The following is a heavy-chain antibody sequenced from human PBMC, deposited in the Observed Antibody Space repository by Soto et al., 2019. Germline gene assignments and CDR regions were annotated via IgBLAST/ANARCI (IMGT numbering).Heavy chain of an antibody. Sequence: QVQLVQSGAEVRKPGSSVKVSCKASRGTFSSNSFSWVRQAPGQGFEYMGGIIPTFGAANYAQRFKDRVTFTADESTTTGSMELSSLTPEDTAVYYCAPPSNGPDFLFALWRQGTLVTVSS. CDR3: APPSNGPDFLFAL. D-gene: IGHD2-8*01. CDR2: IIPTFGAA. CDR1: RGTFSSNS. J-gene: IGHJ4*02. V-gene: IGHV1-69*01.